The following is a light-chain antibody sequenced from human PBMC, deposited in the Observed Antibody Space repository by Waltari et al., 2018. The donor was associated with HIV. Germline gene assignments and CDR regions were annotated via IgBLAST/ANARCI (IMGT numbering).Light chain of an antibody. CDR1: RTAIGRSNY. CDR3: SSYTSSITYV. CDR2: DVS. J-gene: IGLJ1*01. Sequence: QSALTQPASVSGSPGQSITISCTGTRTAIGRSNYVSWHQQHPVEAPKPIIHDVSDRPSGISNRFSGSKSGNTASLTISGLQTEDEADYYCSSYTSSITYVFGSGTRVTVL. V-gene: IGLV2-14*03.